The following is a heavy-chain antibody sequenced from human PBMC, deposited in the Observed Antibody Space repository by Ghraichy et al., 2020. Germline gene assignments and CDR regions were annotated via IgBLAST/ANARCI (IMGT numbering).Heavy chain of an antibody. Sequence: SETLSLTCSVSGGSIKNDDYYWSWVRQPPEKGLEWIGYIYYNGNSHYNPSLKSRVAISIDTSKNQFSLNLTSMSFADTAVYYCVRVRHDYGEHWFDPWGQGILVTVSS. CDR1: GGSIKNDDYY. CDR2: IYYNGNS. J-gene: IGHJ5*02. V-gene: IGHV4-30-4*01. D-gene: IGHD4-17*01. CDR3: VRVRHDYGEHWFDP.